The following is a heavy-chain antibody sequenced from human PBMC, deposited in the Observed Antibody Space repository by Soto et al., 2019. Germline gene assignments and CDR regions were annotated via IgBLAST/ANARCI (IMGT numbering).Heavy chain of an antibody. CDR1: GGTFNSHV. J-gene: IGHJ4*02. CDR2: IFPIFGTI. D-gene: IGHD3-10*01. Sequence: QVHLVQSEAEVKKPGSSVKVSCKASGGTFNSHVFNWVRQAPGQGLEWMGGIFPIFGTINYAQKFQGRVTITADESTRTVYLEVSSLRSEDTAVYYCARDLEFRDGNISHLDFWGQGTLVTVSP. CDR3: ARDLEFRDGNISHLDF. V-gene: IGHV1-69*01.